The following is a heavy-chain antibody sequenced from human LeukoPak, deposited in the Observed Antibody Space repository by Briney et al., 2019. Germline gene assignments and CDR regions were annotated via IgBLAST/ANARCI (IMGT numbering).Heavy chain of an antibody. D-gene: IGHD3-16*02. CDR1: GFTFSDYY. CDR2: ISSSGNTI. Sequence: SGGSLRLSCAASGFTFSDYYMSWIRQAPGKGLEWVSYISSSGNTIYYADSVKGRFTISRDNAKNSLYLQMNSLRAEDTAVYYCARGQFGGVIVPDYWGQGTLVTVSS. V-gene: IGHV3-11*04. CDR3: ARGQFGGVIVPDY. J-gene: IGHJ4*02.